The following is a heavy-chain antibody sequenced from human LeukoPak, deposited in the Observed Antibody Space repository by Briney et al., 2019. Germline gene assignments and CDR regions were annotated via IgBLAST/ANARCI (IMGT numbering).Heavy chain of an antibody. Sequence: SVRVSCKASGYVFNKFGIGWVRQAPGQGLEWMGGIIPIFGTANYAQKFQGRVTITADESTSTAYMELSSLRSEDTAVYYCARERLGYGYDYYYYGMDVWGQGTTVTVSS. CDR2: IIPIFGTA. J-gene: IGHJ6*02. CDR3: ARERLGYGYDYYYYGMDV. D-gene: IGHD5-18*01. V-gene: IGHV1-69*13. CDR1: GYVFNKFG.